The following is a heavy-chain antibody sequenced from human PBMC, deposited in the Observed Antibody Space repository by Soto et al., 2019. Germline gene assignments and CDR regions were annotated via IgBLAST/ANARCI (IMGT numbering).Heavy chain of an antibody. V-gene: IGHV3-33*01. Sequence: QVQLVESGGGVVQPGRSLRLSCAASGFTFSSYGMHWVRQAPGKGLEWVAVIWYDGSNKYYADSVKGRFTISRDNSKHTLYLQMNSLRAEDTAVYYCARDWYYYGSGTYYGMDVWGQGTTVTVSS. CDR2: IWYDGSNK. CDR1: GFTFSSYG. CDR3: ARDWYYYGSGTYYGMDV. J-gene: IGHJ6*02. D-gene: IGHD3-10*01.